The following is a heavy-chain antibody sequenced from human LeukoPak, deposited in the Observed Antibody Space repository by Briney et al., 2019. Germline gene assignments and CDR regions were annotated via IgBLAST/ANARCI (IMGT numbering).Heavy chain of an antibody. CDR2: IIPIFGTA. D-gene: IGHD3-3*01. J-gene: IGHJ6*03. V-gene: IGHV1-69*05. CDR1: GGTFSSYA. Sequence: SVKVSCKASGGTFSSYAISWVRQAPGQGLEWMGGIIPIFGTANYAQKFQGRVTITTDESTSTAYMELSSLRSEDTAVYYCASSTHHRFLEWLLKRVDYYYYYMDVWSKGTTVTVSS. CDR3: ASSTHHRFLEWLLKRVDYYYYYMDV.